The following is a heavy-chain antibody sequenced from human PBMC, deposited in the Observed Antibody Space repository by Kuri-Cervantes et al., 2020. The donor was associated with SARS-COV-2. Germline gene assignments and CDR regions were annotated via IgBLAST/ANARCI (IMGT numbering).Heavy chain of an antibody. CDR3: ARVLFDFYDSSGSSSYYGMDV. D-gene: IGHD3-22*01. J-gene: IGHJ6*02. V-gene: IGHV4-39*07. CDR1: GSSISSSTYY. CDR2: IYESGDT. Sequence: SETLSLTCTVSGSSISSSTYYWGWIRQSPGKGLEWIGSIYESGDTYYSSSLKSRLSLSVDTSRNQFSLRLTSVTAADTAVYYCARVLFDFYDSSGSSSYYGMDVWGQGTTVTVSS.